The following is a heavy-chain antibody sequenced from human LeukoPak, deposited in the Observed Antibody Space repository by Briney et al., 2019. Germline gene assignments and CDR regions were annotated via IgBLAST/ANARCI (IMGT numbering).Heavy chain of an antibody. J-gene: IGHJ6*02. CDR3: ARGLGTVTTTLNYYYGMDV. D-gene: IGHD4-11*01. CDR1: GYTFTSYD. V-gene: IGHV1-8*01. CDR2: MNPNSGAT. Sequence: ASVKVSCKASGYTFTSYDFNWLRQATGQGPEWMGWMNPNSGATGYAQKFQGRVTMTRSASINTAYMELTNLRSEDTAVYYCARGLGTVTTTLNYYYGMDVWGQGTTVTVSS.